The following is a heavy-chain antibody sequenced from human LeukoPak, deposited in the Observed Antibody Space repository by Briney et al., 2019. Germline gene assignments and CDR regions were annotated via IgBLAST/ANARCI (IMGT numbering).Heavy chain of an antibody. CDR3: ARICSSTSCLVDY. J-gene: IGHJ4*02. Sequence: PSETLSLTCTVSGGSISSGSAYWSWIRQPAGKGLECIGRIYTSGSTNYNPSLKSRVTISVDTSKNQFSLKLSSVTAADTAVYYCARICSSTSCLVDYWGQGTLVTVSS. CDR1: GGSISSGSAY. D-gene: IGHD2-2*01. CDR2: IYTSGST. V-gene: IGHV4-61*02.